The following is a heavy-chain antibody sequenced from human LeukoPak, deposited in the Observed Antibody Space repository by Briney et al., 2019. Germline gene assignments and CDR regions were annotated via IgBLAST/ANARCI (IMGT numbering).Heavy chain of an antibody. CDR2: ISGSSGTT. J-gene: IGHJ3*02. D-gene: IGHD1-1*01. CDR1: GFTFSTYV. V-gene: IGHV3-23*01. CDR3: ARERLTTTAFDI. Sequence: GGSLRLSCAASGFTFSTYVMSWVRQAPGKGPEWVSIISGSSGTTYYTDSVKGRFTISRDNSRNTLHLQMNSLRAEDTALYYRARERLTTTAFDIWGQRTMVTVSS.